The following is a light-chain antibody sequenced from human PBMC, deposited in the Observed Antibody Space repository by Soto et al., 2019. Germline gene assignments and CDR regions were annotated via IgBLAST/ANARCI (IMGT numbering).Light chain of an antibody. J-gene: IGLJ2*01. CDR1: SSDVGGYNY. CDR2: DVS. V-gene: IGLV2-14*01. Sequence: QSVLTQPASVSGSPGQSITISCTGTSSDVGGYNYVSWYQQHPGKAPKLMIYDVSNRPSGVSNRFSGSKSGNTASLTISGLQAEDEADYYCSSHTSSSIVVFGGGTKLTVL. CDR3: SSHTSSSIVV.